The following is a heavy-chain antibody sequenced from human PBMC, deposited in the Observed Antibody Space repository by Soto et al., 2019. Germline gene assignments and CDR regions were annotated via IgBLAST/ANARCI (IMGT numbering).Heavy chain of an antibody. CDR2: INHSGST. V-gene: IGHV4-34*01. CDR1: GGSFSGYY. D-gene: IGHD4-17*01. Sequence: QVQLQQWGAGLLKPSETLSLTCAVYGGSFSGYYWSWIRQPPGKGLEWIGKINHSGSTNYNPSLKSLDTISVDTFWNQFSLRLGSETAADTPVYYCARRQPALLVGDYVPVPYYCGQSRLVTVSS. CDR3: ARRQPALLVGDYVPVPYY. J-gene: IGHJ4*02.